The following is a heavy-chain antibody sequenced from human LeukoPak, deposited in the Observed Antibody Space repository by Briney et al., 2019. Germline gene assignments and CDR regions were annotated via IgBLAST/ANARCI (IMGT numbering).Heavy chain of an antibody. V-gene: IGHV3-74*01. D-gene: IGHD7-27*01. CDR2: INGDGRNI. CDR3: TRGDWGGDY. CDR1: GFTFSSYW. Sequence: PGGSLRLSCVASGFTFSSYWMHWVRQDPRKGLVWVSRINGDGRNINYADSVRGRFTISRDNAKNSLYLQMNSLRAEDTAVYYCTRGDWGGDYWGQGTLVTVSS. J-gene: IGHJ4*02.